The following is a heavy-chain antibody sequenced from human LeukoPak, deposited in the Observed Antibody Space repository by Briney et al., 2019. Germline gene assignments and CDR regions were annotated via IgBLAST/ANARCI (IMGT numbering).Heavy chain of an antibody. CDR3: ATFGYSGYPNWFDP. CDR1: GGSISSSSYY. J-gene: IGHJ5*02. Sequence: SETLSLTCTVSGGSISSSSYYWGWIRQPPGKGLEWIGSIYYSGSTYYNPSLKSRVTISVDTSKNQFSLKVSSVTAADTAVYYCATFGYSGYPNWFDPWGQGTLVTVSS. CDR2: IYYSGST. V-gene: IGHV4-39*07. D-gene: IGHD5-12*01.